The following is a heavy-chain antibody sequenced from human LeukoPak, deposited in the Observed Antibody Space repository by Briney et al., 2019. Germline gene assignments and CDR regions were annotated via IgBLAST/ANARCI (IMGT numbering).Heavy chain of an antibody. CDR3: AKGPYSSGWSLNDY. Sequence: GGSLRLPCAASGFTFSSYAMSWVRQAPGKGLEWVSAISGSGGSTYYADSVKGRFTISRDNSKNTLYLQMNSLRAEDTAVYYCAKGPYSSGWSLNDYWGQGTLVTVSS. J-gene: IGHJ4*02. D-gene: IGHD6-19*01. CDR1: GFTFSSYA. CDR2: ISGSGGST. V-gene: IGHV3-23*01.